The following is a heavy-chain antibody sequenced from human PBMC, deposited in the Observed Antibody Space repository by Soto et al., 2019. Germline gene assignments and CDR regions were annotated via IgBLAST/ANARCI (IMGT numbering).Heavy chain of an antibody. CDR1: GYTFTSYG. J-gene: IGHJ4*02. D-gene: IGHD2-15*01. V-gene: IGHV1-18*01. CDR2: ISAYNGNT. Sequence: QVQLVQSGAEVKKPGASVKVSCKASGYTFTSYGISWVRQAPGQGLEWMGWISAYNGNTNYAQKLQGRVTMTTDTTASTAYMELRALRSDDKAVYYGARDIVEDCSGGSGYGDFDYWGKGTMVTVSS. CDR3: ARDIVEDCSGGSGYGDFDY.